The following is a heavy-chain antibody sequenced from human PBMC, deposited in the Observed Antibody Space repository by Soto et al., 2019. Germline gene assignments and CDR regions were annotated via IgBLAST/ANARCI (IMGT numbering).Heavy chain of an antibody. Sequence: PGGSLRLFCAASGFTFSSYGMHWVRQAPGKGLEWVAVISYDGSNKYYADSVKGRFTISRDNSKNTLYLQMNSLRAEDTAVYYCAKEGGLDCSGSTCFSILPTDYCGQGTLVTVSS. CDR3: AKEGGLDCSGSTCFSILPTDY. V-gene: IGHV3-30*18. D-gene: IGHD2-15*01. CDR2: ISYDGSNK. J-gene: IGHJ4*02. CDR1: GFTFSSYG.